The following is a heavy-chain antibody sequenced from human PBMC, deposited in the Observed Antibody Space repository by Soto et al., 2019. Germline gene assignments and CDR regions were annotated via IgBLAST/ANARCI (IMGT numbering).Heavy chain of an antibody. Sequence: QVQLQESGPGLVKASQTLSLTCTVSGDSISSDGYYLTWIRQHPGKGLEWIGDIYYSGSTCYNPSLESPVTTSVHPSDNQSSLKLLSVTAADTAVYYCARRHDALTGPDAFDVWGQGTKVTVSS. CDR2: IYYSGST. V-gene: IGHV4-31*01. J-gene: IGHJ3*01. CDR3: ARRHDALTGPDAFDV. D-gene: IGHD3-9*01. CDR1: GDSISSDGYY.